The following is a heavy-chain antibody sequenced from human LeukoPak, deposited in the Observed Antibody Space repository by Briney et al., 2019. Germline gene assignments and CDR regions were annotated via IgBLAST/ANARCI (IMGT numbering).Heavy chain of an antibody. CDR1: GYTFTSYD. V-gene: IGHV1-8*01. CDR2: MNPNSGNT. J-gene: IGHJ6*02. CDR3: ARLAWEYQLPPLCMDV. D-gene: IGHD2-2*01. Sequence: ASVKVSCKASGYTFTSYDINWVRQATGQGLEWMGWMNPNSGNTGYAQKFQGRVTMTRNTPISTAYIELSSLRSEDTAVYYCARLAWEYQLPPLCMDVWGQGTTVTVSS.